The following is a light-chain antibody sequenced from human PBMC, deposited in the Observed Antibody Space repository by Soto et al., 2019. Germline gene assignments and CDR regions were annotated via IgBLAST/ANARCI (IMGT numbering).Light chain of an antibody. CDR2: DVN. CDR3: ASFTRSVTVV. Sequence: QSALTQPASVSGSPGQSITISCAGTSSDVGGYNYVSWYQQHPVKVPRLIISDVNKRPTGVSDRFSGSKSGNTAALAISGLQAGVEADYYCASFTRSVTVVFGGGTKVTVL. CDR1: SSDVGGYNY. J-gene: IGLJ2*01. V-gene: IGLV2-14*03.